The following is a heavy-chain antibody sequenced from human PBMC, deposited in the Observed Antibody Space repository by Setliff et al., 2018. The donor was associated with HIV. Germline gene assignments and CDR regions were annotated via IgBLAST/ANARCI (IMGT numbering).Heavy chain of an antibody. CDR2: IPHSGGT. CDR1: YGSISGHY. V-gene: IGHV4-59*11. CDR3: ARLPDINSWPFDY. Sequence: SETLSLTCTVSYGSISGHYWTWIRQPPGQGLEWIGYIPHSGGTQSNPSLMSRLTMSVASSKNQFSLSLSSVTAADTAVYYCARLPDINSWPFDYWARGTLVTVSS. J-gene: IGHJ4*02. D-gene: IGHD6-13*01.